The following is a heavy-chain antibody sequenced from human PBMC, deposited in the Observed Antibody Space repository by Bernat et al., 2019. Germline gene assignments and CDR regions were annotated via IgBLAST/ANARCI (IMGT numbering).Heavy chain of an antibody. CDR2: INHSGST. V-gene: IGHV4-34*01. D-gene: IGHD2-15*01. J-gene: IGHJ5*02. CDR1: GGSFSGYH. Sequence: QVQLQQWGAGLLKPSETLSLTCAVYGGSFSGYHWSWIRQPPGKGLEWIGEINHSGSTNYNPSLKSRVTISVDTSKNQFSLKLSSVTAADTAVYYCASTGGGYCSGGSCYGWDWFDPWGQGTLVTVSS. CDR3: ASTGGGYCSGGSCYGWDWFDP.